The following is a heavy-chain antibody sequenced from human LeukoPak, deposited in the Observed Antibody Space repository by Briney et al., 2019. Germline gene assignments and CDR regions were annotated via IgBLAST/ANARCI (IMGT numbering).Heavy chain of an antibody. V-gene: IGHV3-66*01. CDR3: AKDGPREQLVPVDY. J-gene: IGHJ4*02. Sequence: GGSLRLSCAASEFSVGSNYMTWVRQAPGKGLEWVSLIYSGGSTYYADSVKGRFTISRDNSKNTLYLQMNSLRAEDTAVYYCAKDGPREQLVPVDYWGQGTLVTVSS. CDR1: EFSVGSNY. D-gene: IGHD6-6*01. CDR2: IYSGGST.